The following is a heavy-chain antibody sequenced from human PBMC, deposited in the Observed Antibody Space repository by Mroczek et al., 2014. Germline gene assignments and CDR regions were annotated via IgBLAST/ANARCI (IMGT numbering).Heavy chain of an antibody. CDR1: GFTFSSYG. CDR3: AKEGGTVSSSSCDY. CDR2: ISYDGSNK. J-gene: IGHJ4*02. D-gene: IGHD6-6*01. V-gene: IGHV3-30*18. Sequence: QVQLVESGGGVVQPGRSLRLSCAASGFTFSSYGMHWVRQAPGKGLEWVAVISYDGSNKYYADSVKGRFTISRDNSKNTLYLQMNSLRAEDTAVYYCAKEGGTVSSSSCDYWGQGTLVTVSS.